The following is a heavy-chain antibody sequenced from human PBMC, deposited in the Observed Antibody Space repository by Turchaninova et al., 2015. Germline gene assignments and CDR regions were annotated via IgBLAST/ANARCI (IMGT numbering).Heavy chain of an antibody. CDR1: GYSISSGYY. Sequence: QVQLQESGPGLVKPSETLSLTCAVSGYSISSGYYWGWIRQPPGKGLEWIGSIYHSGSTYYNPSLKSRVTISVDTSKNQFSLKLTSVTAAETAVYYCARAQYYYDSSGYSHAFDIWGHGTMVSVSS. CDR2: IYHSGST. D-gene: IGHD3-22*01. CDR3: ARAQYYYDSSGYSHAFDI. J-gene: IGHJ3*02. V-gene: IGHV4-38-2*01.